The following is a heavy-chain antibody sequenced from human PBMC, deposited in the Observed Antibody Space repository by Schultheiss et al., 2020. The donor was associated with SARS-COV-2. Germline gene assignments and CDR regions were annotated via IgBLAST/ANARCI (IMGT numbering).Heavy chain of an antibody. J-gene: IGHJ4*02. CDR1: GFTFSSYG. CDR2: ISGSGGST. D-gene: IGHD5-18*01. V-gene: IGHV3-23*01. CDR3: ASLNVDTAMVQDY. Sequence: GGSLRLSCAASGFTFSSYGMHWVRQAPGKGLEWVSAISGSGGSTYYADSVKGRFTISRDNSKNTLYLQMNSLRAEDTAVYYCASLNVDTAMVQDYWGQGTLVTVSS.